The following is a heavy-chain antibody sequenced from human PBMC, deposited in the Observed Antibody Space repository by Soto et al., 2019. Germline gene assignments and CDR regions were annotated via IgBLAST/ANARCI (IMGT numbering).Heavy chain of an antibody. J-gene: IGHJ4*02. D-gene: IGHD3-10*01. Sequence: EVQLVESGGGLVKPGGSLRLSCAASGFTFSGHTINWVRQAPGKGLEWVSSVSSSSSYIYYADSVKGRFTVSRDNAEKSLYLPMTRLSAEATAIYYCARCMGFDGSGYAFFDSWGQGTLVTVSS. CDR1: GFTFSGHT. CDR2: VSSSSSYI. CDR3: ARCMGFDGSGYAFFDS. V-gene: IGHV3-21*01.